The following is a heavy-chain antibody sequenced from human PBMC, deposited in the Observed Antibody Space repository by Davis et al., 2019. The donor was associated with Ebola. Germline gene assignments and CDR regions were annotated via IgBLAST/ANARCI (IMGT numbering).Heavy chain of an antibody. CDR2: INPHNGNT. J-gene: IGHJ4*02. CDR3: ARAQFPTTSDH. V-gene: IGHV1-18*04. D-gene: IGHD1-1*01. Sequence: ASVKVSCKASGYSFTSYYMHWVRQAPGQGLEWMGWINPHNGNTNYAQNVQGRVTMTTDTSTSTAYMEVGSLRSDDTAVYYCARAQFPTTSDHWGQGTLVTVSS. CDR1: GYSFTSYY.